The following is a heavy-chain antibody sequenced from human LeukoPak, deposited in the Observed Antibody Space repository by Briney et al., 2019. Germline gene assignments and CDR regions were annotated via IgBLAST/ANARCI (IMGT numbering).Heavy chain of an antibody. CDR1: GYTFTSYG. J-gene: IGHJ3*02. CDR2: ISAYNGNT. D-gene: IGHD5-12*01. CDR3: AVQGGDSGYGWWGAFDI. V-gene: IGHV1-18*04. Sequence: GASVKVSCKASGYTFTSYGISWVRQAPGQGLEWMGWISAYNGNTNYAQKLQGRVTMTTDTSTSTAYMELGSLRSDDTAVYYCAVQGGDSGYGWWGAFDIWGQGTMVTVSS.